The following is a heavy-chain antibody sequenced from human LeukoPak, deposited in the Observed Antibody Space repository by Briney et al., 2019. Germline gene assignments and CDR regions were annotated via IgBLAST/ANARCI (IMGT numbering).Heavy chain of an antibody. CDR1: GFTFSIYG. D-gene: IGHD3-16*02. CDR3: ARGLGNSFGGVIVMGYYFDY. CDR2: IWYDGSNK. V-gene: IGHV3-33*01. Sequence: QSGGSLRLSCAASGFTFSIYGMHSVRQAPGKGLEWVAVIWYDGSNKYSADSVKGQFTISRDNSKNTLYLQMNSLRAEDTAVYYCARGLGNSFGGVIVMGYYFDYWGQGTLVTVSS. J-gene: IGHJ4*02.